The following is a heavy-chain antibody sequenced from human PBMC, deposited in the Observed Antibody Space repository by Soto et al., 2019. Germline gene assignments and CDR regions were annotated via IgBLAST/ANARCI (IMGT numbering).Heavy chain of an antibody. CDR1: GGTFSTYA. CDR2: ISPMFGTA. CDR3: ARDSPYDAFDI. J-gene: IGHJ3*02. V-gene: IGHV1-69*06. Sequence: QVQLVQSGTEVKKPGSSVTVSCKASGGTFSTYAVHWVRQAPGQGPEWMGGISPMFGTANYAQKVQGRVTITADKSTSTAYMELSSLRSEDTAVYYCARDSPYDAFDIWGQGTMVTVSS.